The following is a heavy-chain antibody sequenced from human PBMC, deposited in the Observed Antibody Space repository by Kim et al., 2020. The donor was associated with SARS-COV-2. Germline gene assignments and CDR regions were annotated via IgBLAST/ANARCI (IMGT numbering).Heavy chain of an antibody. Sequence: SQTLSLTCGISGDSVSSNSLAWLWIRQSPSRGLEWLGRTYFRSKWYNDYAMSMRGRITINPDTSKNQFSLQLNSVTPEDSAVYYCVGGWSHPYVDYWGQGTLVTVSS. J-gene: IGHJ4*02. V-gene: IGHV6-1*01. CDR1: GDSVSSNSLA. CDR2: TYFRSKWYN. D-gene: IGHD6-19*01. CDR3: VGGWSHPYVDY.